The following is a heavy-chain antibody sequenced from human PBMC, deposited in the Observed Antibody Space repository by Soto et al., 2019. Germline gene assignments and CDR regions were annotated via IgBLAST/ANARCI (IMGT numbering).Heavy chain of an antibody. J-gene: IGHJ4*02. CDR2: IYYSGST. D-gene: IGHD3-10*01. V-gene: IGHV4-39*01. CDR1: GVSISRSGDY. Sequence: PSETLSLTCTLSGVSISRSGDYWGWIRQPPGKGLEWIGTIYYSGSTYYNPSLKSRVTISVDTSNNQFSLKLSSVTAADTALYYCARQSYDRSGSYSDYFGQGTLVTLSS. CDR3: ARQSYDRSGSYSDY.